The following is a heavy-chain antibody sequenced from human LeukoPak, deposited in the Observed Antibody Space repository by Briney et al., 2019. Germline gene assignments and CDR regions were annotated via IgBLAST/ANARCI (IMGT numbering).Heavy chain of an antibody. D-gene: IGHD6-19*01. CDR1: GFTFSSYS. J-gene: IGHJ4*02. V-gene: IGHV3-48*02. CDR3: ARTYSSGWYHPDY. Sequence: GGSLRLSCAASGFTFSSYSMNWVRQAPGKGLEWVSYISSSSSTIYYADSVKGRFTISRDNAKNSLYLQTNSLRDEDTAVYYCARTYSSGWYHPDYWGQGTLVTVSS. CDR2: ISSSSSTI.